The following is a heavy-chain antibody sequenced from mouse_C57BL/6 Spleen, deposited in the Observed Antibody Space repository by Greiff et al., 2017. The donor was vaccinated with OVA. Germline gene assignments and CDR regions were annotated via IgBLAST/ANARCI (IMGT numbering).Heavy chain of an antibody. D-gene: IGHD1-1*01. J-gene: IGHJ4*01. Sequence: EVQVVESGEGLVKPGGSLKLSCAASGFTFSSYAMSWVRQTPEKRLEWVAYISSGGDYIYYADTVKGRFTISRDNARNTLYLQMSSLKSEDTAMYYCTREGYGSSYDAMDYWGQGTSVTVSS. CDR3: TREGYGSSYDAMDY. CDR1: GFTFSSYA. V-gene: IGHV5-9-1*02. CDR2: ISSGGDYI.